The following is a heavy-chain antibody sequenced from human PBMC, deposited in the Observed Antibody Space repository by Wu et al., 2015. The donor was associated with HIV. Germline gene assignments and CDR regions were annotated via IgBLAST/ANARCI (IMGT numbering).Heavy chain of an antibody. D-gene: IGHD6-19*01. Sequence: KFQGRVTMTRDTSISTAYMELSRLRSDDTAVYYCAREGRVAVAGRSFDIWGQGTMVTVSS. J-gene: IGHJ3*02. CDR3: AREGRVAVAGRSFDI. V-gene: IGHV1-2*02.